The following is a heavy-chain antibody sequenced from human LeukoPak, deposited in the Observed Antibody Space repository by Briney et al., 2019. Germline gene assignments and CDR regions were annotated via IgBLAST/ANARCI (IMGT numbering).Heavy chain of an antibody. Sequence: SETLSLTCTVSGGPSSSYYWSWIRQSPGKGLEWIGYISYSGSTNYNPSLKSRVTISVDKSKNQFSLKLTSVTAADTAVYYCARRTTVTIPFGYWGQGTLVTVSS. J-gene: IGHJ4*02. V-gene: IGHV4-59*12. CDR2: ISYSGST. CDR1: GGPSSSYY. D-gene: IGHD4-11*01. CDR3: ARRTTVTIPFGY.